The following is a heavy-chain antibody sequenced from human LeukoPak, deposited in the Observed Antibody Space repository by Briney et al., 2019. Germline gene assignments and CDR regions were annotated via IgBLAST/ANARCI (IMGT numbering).Heavy chain of an antibody. J-gene: IGHJ5*02. CDR3: ARGKAYSNYNWFDP. Sequence: GGSLRLSCAASGFTFSSYSMNWVRQAPGKGLEWVSSISSSSSYIYYADSVKGRFTISRDNAKNSLYLQMNSLRAEDTAVYYCARGKAYSNYNWFDPWGQGTLVTVSS. CDR2: ISSSSSYI. D-gene: IGHD4-11*01. CDR1: GFTFSSYS. V-gene: IGHV3-21*01.